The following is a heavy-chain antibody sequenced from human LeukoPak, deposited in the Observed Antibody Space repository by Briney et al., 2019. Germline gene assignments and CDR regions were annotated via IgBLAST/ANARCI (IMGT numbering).Heavy chain of an antibody. CDR3: ARGDTTTWYNFSFDY. J-gene: IGHJ4*02. V-gene: IGHV3-30*04. CDR1: GFTFSTYA. CDR2: ISYDGTNK. D-gene: IGHD1-1*01. Sequence: GGSLRLSCTASGFTFSTYAMHWVRQAPGKGLEWVAVISYDGTNKYYADSVKGRFTISRDNSKNTLYLQMNSLRAEDTAVYYCARGDTTTWYNFSFDYWGQGTLVTVSS.